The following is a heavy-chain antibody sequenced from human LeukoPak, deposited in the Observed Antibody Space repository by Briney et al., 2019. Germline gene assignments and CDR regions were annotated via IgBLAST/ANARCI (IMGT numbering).Heavy chain of an antibody. CDR3: ARGLYYDILTGYFDY. J-gene: IGHJ4*02. Sequence: ASVKVSCKASGYTFTGYYMHWVRQAPGQGLEWMGWINPNSGGTNYAQKFQGRVTMTRDTSISTAYMELSRLRSDDTAVYYCARGLYYDILTGYFDYWGREPWSPSPQ. CDR1: GYTFTGYY. D-gene: IGHD3-9*01. CDR2: INPNSGGT. V-gene: IGHV1-2*02.